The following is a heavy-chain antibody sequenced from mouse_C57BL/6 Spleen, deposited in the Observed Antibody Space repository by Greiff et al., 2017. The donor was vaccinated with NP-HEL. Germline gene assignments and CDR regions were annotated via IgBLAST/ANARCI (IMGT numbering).Heavy chain of an antibody. J-gene: IGHJ3*01. CDR2: ISGGGGNT. D-gene: IGHD2-3*01. CDR1: GFTFSSYT. CDR3: ASDDGYYPWFAY. V-gene: IGHV5-9*01. Sequence: EVKLVESGGGLVKPGGSLKLSCAASGFTFSSYTMSWVRQTPEKRLEWVATISGGGGNTYYPDSVKGRFTISRDNAKNTLYLQMSSLRSEGTALYYCASDDGYYPWFAYWGQGTLVTVSA.